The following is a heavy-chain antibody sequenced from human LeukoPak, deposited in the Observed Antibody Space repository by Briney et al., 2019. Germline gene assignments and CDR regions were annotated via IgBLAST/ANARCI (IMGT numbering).Heavy chain of an antibody. CDR3: ARMISGGSYDAFDI. CDR2: ISSGGSTI. D-gene: IGHD6-19*01. Sequence: PGGSLRLSCAASGVTFSSYEMNCGRPAPGKGLERLSDISSGGSTIFYADSVKGRFTISRDNVQNSMYLQMNSLRAEDTAVYSCARMISGGSYDAFDIWGQGTMVTVSS. V-gene: IGHV3-48*03. J-gene: IGHJ3*02. CDR1: GVTFSSYE.